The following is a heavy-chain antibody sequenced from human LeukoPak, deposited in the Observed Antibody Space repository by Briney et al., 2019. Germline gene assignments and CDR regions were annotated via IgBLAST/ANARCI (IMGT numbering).Heavy chain of an antibody. V-gene: IGHV3-74*01. D-gene: IGHD6-6*01. J-gene: IGHJ3*02. CDR3: ARSIGISLVTAFDI. CDR2: INKDATTI. CDR1: GFTFNAYW. Sequence: PGGSLRLSCAASGFTFNAYWMHWIRQAPGKGLVWVASINKDATTIRYADSVKGRFTISRDNAKNSLYLQMNSLRAEDTAVYYCARSIGISLVTAFDIWGQGTMVTVSS.